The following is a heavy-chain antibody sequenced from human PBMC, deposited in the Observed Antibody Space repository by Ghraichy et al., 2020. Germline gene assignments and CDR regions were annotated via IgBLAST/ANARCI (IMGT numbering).Heavy chain of an antibody. CDR2: INSDGSST. Sequence: GESLNISCAASGFTFSSYWMHWVRQAPGKGLVWVSRINSDGSSTSYADSVKGRFTISRDNAKNTLYLQMNSLRAEDTAVYYCARALTHPDYYGMDVWGQGTTVTVSS. J-gene: IGHJ6*02. CDR3: ARALTHPDYYGMDV. V-gene: IGHV3-74*01. CDR1: GFTFSSYW.